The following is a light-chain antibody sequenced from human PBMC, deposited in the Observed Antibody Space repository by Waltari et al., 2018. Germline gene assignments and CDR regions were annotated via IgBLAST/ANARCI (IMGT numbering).Light chain of an antibody. CDR2: QGS. Sequence: SYELTQPPSVSVSPGQPATITCSGDHLGDKYVFWYQQKPRQSPVLVIYQGSKRPSGIPARFSGSNSGNTATLTISGTQALDEADYYCQAWDSKTVVFGGGTKLTVL. CDR3: QAWDSKTVV. CDR1: HLGDKY. J-gene: IGLJ3*02. V-gene: IGLV3-1*01.